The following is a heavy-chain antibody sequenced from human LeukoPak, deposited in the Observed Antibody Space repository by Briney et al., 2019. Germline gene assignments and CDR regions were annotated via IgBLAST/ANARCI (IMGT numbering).Heavy chain of an antibody. V-gene: IGHV4-39*07. CDR3: ARDPLGRYYDSSGYYWGYFDY. CDR1: GGSISSSSYY. D-gene: IGHD3-22*01. CDR2: IYYSGST. J-gene: IGHJ4*02. Sequence: PSETLSLTCTVSGGSISSSSYYWGWIRQPPGKGLEWIGSIYYSGSTYYNPSLKSRVTISVDTSKNQFSLKLSSVTAADTAVYYCARDPLGRYYDSSGYYWGYFDYWGQGTLVTVSS.